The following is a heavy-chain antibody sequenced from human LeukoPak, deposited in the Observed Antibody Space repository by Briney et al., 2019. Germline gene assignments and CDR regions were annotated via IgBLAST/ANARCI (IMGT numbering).Heavy chain of an antibody. V-gene: IGHV4-61*02. D-gene: IGHD3-10*01. J-gene: IGHJ4*02. CDR3: ARDYYGSGSYVFFDY. CDR2: ISSSGST. CDR1: GDSISSGDYY. Sequence: SETLSLTCTVSGDSISSGDYYWSWIRQPAGKGLEWIGRISSSGSTNYNPSLKSRVTISVDTSKNQFSLKLSSVTAADTAVYYCARDYYGSGSYVFFDYWGQGTLVTVSS.